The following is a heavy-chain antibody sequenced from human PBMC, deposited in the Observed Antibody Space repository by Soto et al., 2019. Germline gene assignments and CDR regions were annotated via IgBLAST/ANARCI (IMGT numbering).Heavy chain of an antibody. CDR3: ARDLLRIVVVCNFDY. CDR2: ISNNSSYI. J-gene: IGHJ4*02. Sequence: KPGGSLRLSCAASGFTFSSYSMNWVRQAPGKGLEWVSSISNNSSYIYYADSVKGRFTISRDNSKNTLYLQMNSLRAEDTAVYYCARDLLRIVVVCNFDYWGQGTLVTVSS. CDR1: GFTFSSYS. V-gene: IGHV3-21*01. D-gene: IGHD3-22*01.